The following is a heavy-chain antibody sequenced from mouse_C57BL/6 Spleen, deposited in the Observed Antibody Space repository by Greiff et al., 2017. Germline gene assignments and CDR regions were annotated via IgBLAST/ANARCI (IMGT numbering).Heavy chain of an antibody. J-gene: IGHJ4*01. CDR1: GYTFTSYW. CDR2: IDPNGGGT. D-gene: IGHD1-1*01. Sequence: QVQLQQSGAELVKPGASVKLSCKASGYTFTSYWLHWVKQRPGRGLEWIGRIDPNGGGTKYNEKFKGKATMTGDKPSSTAYMQLSSLTSEDSAVYYCARAGVVALYAMDYWGQGTSVTVSS. CDR3: ARAGVVALYAMDY. V-gene: IGHV1-72*01.